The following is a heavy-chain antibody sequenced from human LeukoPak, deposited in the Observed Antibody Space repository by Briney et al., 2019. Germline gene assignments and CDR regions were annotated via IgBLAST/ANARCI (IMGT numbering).Heavy chain of an antibody. V-gene: IGHV3-48*01. Sequence: GGSLRLSCAASGFTFSSYSMNSVRQAPGKGLEWVSYISSSSSTIYYADSVKGRFTISRDNAKNSLYLQMNSLRAEDTAVYYCAGNIMVRGVIGSNYFDYWGQGTLVTVSS. CDR2: ISSSSSTI. D-gene: IGHD3-10*01. J-gene: IGHJ4*02. CDR1: GFTFSSYS. CDR3: AGNIMVRGVIGSNYFDY.